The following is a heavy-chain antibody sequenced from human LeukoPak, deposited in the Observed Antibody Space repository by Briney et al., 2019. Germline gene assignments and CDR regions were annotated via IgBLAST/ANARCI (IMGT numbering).Heavy chain of an antibody. V-gene: IGHV1-8*01. J-gene: IGHJ5*02. Sequence: GASVKVSCKASGYTFTSYDINWVRQATGQGLEWMGWMNPNSGNTGYAQKFQGRVTMTRNTSISTDYMELSSLRAEDTAVYYCARGIVRRLWFGELLKGGSRNWFDPWGQGTLVTVSS. CDR3: ARGIVRRLWFGELLKGGSRNWFDP. CDR1: GYTFTSYD. D-gene: IGHD3-10*01. CDR2: MNPNSGNT.